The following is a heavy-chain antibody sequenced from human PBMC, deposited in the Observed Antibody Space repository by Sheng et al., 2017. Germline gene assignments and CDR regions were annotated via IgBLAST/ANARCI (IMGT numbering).Heavy chain of an antibody. Sequence: QVQLQQWGAGLLKPSETLSLTCAVYGGSFSGYYWSWIRQPPGKGLEWIGEINHSGSTNYNPSLKSRVTISVDTSKNQFSLKLSSVTAADTAVYYCARQKATTVSYDAFDIWGQGTMVTVSS. CDR3: ARQKATTVSYDAFDI. D-gene: IGHD1-20*01. CDR2: INHSGST. J-gene: IGHJ3*02. CDR1: GGSFSGYY. V-gene: IGHV4-34*01.